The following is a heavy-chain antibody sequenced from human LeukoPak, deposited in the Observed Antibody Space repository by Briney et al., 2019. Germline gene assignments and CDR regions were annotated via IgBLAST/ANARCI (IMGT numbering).Heavy chain of an antibody. V-gene: IGHV4-59*08. CDR3: ARQAYCSSTSCYPFDY. D-gene: IGHD2-2*01. Sequence: SETLSLTCTVSGGSISSYYWSWIRQPPGKGLEWIGYIYYSGSTNYNPSLKSGVTISVDTSKNQFSLKLISVAAADTAVYYCARQAYCSSTSCYPFDYWGQGTLVTVSS. J-gene: IGHJ4*02. CDR2: IYYSGST. CDR1: GGSISSYY.